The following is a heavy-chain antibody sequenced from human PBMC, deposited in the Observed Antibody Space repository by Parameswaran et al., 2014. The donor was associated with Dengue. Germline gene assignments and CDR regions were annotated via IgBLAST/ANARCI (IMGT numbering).Heavy chain of an antibody. CDR2: SIIVEAP. CDR1: GGSFSGYY. CDR3: ARGPPPRGPRYCSSTSCRGFYYYYMDV. Sequence: SETLSLTCAVYGGSFSGYYWSWIRQPPGRGWSGLGKSIIVEAPTTTRPSKSRVTISVDTSKNQFSLKLSSVTAADTAVYYCARGPPPRGPRYCSSTSCRGFYYYYMDVWGKGTAVTVSS. J-gene: IGHJ6*03. D-gene: IGHD2-2*01. V-gene: IGHV4-34*01.